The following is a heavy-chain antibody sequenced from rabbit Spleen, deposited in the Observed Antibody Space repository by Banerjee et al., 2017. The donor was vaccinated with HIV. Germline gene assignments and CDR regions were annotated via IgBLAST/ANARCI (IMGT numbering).Heavy chain of an antibody. Sequence: QLKETGGGLVQPGGSLTLSCKASGFAFATYYMSWVRQAPGKGLEWIGYIDPIFGSTYYASWVNGRFTISSHNAQNTLYLQLNSLTAADTATYFYVSSYNDYGDTFDPWGPGTLVTVS. CDR3: VSSYNDYGDTFDP. V-gene: IGHV1S7*01. CDR2: IDPIFGST. CDR1: GFAFATYY. J-gene: IGHJ2*01. D-gene: IGHD2-1*01.